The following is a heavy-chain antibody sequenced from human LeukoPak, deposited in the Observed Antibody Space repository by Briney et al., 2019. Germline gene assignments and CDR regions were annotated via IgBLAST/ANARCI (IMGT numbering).Heavy chain of an antibody. J-gene: IGHJ4*02. V-gene: IGHV1-2*02. Sequence: PAASVKVSCKASGYTFTGYYMHWVRQAPGQGLEWMGWINPNSGGTNYAQKFQGRVTMTRDTSISTAYMELSRLRSDDTAVYYCAWGDVVPAAMCTNYWGQGTLVTVSS. D-gene: IGHD2-2*01. CDR1: GYTFTGYY. CDR3: AWGDVVPAAMCTNY. CDR2: INPNSGGT.